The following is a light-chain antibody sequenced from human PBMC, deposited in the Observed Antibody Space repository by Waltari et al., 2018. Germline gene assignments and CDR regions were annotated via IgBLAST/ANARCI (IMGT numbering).Light chain of an antibody. CDR3: QQYYSTLWS. V-gene: IGKV4-1*01. Sequence: IVMTQSPDSLAVSLGERATINCKSSQSVLYSSNNKNYLAWYQQKPGQPPKLLIYWASTRESGVPDRFSGSGSGTDFTLTISSLQAEDVAVYYCQQYYSTLWSFGQGTKLEIK. J-gene: IGKJ2*04. CDR2: WAS. CDR1: QSVLYSSNNKNY.